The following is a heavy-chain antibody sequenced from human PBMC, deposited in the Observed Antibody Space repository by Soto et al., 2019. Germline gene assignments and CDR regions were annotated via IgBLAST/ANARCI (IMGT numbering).Heavy chain of an antibody. J-gene: IGHJ4*02. Sequence: XEALTPSSAASGFTFGDYTVHWVRQAPGKGLEWVSVISWDGGSTYYADSVKGRFTISRDNSKNSLYLQMNSLRPEENALYYCAKDIPDRRYFDYWGQGTLXNV. V-gene: IGHV3-43*01. CDR3: AKDIPDRRYFDY. CDR2: ISWDGGST. CDR1: GFTFGDYT.